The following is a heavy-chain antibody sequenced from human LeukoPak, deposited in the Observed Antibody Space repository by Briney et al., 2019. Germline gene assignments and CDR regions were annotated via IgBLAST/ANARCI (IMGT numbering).Heavy chain of an antibody. CDR2: FHPGGTT. CDR3: ARYRYKTGELDY. CDR1: GGSFADFY. Sequence: SETLSLTCAVFGGSFADFYWAYVRQPPGEGLEWIGEFHPGGTTNYNPSLTSRVTMSVDTSKNQFSLRLTSVTAADTAVYFCARYRYKTGELDYWGQGTLVTVSS. D-gene: IGHD3-16*02. V-gene: IGHV4-34*01. J-gene: IGHJ4*02.